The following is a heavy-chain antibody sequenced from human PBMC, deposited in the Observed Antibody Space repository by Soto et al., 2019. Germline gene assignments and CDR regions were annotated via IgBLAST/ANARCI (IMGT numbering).Heavy chain of an antibody. D-gene: IGHD3-16*02. CDR3: ARTRGAMYYDYIWGSYRYTVGLDAFDI. V-gene: IGHV1-8*01. J-gene: IGHJ3*02. Sequence: ASVKVSCKASGYTFTSYDINWLRQATGQGLEWMGWMNPNSGNTGYAQKFQGRVTMTRNTSISTAYMELSSLRSEDTAVYYCARTRGAMYYDYIWGSYRYTVGLDAFDIWGQGTMVPVSS. CDR1: GYTFTSYD. CDR2: MNPNSGNT.